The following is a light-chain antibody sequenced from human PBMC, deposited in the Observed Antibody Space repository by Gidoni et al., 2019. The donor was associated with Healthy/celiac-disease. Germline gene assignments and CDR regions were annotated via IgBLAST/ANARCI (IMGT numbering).Light chain of an antibody. J-gene: IGKJ3*01. CDR1: QSVSSSY. V-gene: IGKV3-20*01. CDR3: QQYGSSPFT. CDR2: GAS. Sequence: EIVLTQSPGPLSLSPGERATLPCRASQSVSSSYLAWYQQKPGQAPRLLIYGASSRATGIPDRFSGSGSGTDFTLNISRLEPEDFAVYYCQQYGSSPFTFGPGTKVEIK.